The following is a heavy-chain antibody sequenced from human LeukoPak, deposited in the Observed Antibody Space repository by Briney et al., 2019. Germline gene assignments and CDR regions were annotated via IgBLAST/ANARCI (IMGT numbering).Heavy chain of an antibody. D-gene: IGHD1-7*01. V-gene: IGHV3-30*03. J-gene: IGHJ5*02. CDR1: GFTFSSYG. CDR2: VSSDGSID. CDR3: AREAMGTTFSAWFDP. Sequence: GGSLRLSCAASGFTFSSYGMHWVRQAPGKGLEWLAVVSSDGSIDYYADSVRGRFTVSRDNSKNTMFLQFNTLRPEDTAVYYCAREAMGTTFSAWFDPWGQGTLVTVSS.